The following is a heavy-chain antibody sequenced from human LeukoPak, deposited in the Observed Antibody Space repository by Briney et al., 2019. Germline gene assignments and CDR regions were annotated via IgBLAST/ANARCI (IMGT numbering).Heavy chain of an antibody. CDR1: ADSMNNYY. J-gene: IGHJ3*01. CDR3: ARVGYGGNLAFDA. CDR2: IYYSGST. Sequence: SETLSLTCSVFADSMNNYYWSWIRQPPGKGLEWIGYIYYSGSTNYNPSLESRVTISVDTSENQFSLKLSSVTAADTAVYYCARVGYGGNLAFDAWGQGTMVTVSS. D-gene: IGHD4-23*01. V-gene: IGHV4-59*01.